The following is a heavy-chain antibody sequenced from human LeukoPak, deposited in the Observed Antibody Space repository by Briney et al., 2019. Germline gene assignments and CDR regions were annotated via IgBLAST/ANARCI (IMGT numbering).Heavy chain of an antibody. D-gene: IGHD6-19*01. J-gene: IGHJ4*02. CDR2: ISYSGDST. Sequence: GGSLRLSCEASGFSFNTYAMSWVRQAPGKGLEWVSSISYSGDSTDYADSVKGRLIISRDNSKNTLGLQMNSLRAEDTAIYYCARGTLAGYFLGYWGRGTLVTVSS. V-gene: IGHV3-23*01. CDR3: ARGTLAGYFLGY. CDR1: GFSFNTYA.